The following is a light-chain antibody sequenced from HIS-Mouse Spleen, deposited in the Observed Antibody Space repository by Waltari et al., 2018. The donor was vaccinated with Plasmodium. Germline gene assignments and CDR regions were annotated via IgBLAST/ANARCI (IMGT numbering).Light chain of an antibody. CDR1: QSVSSSY. J-gene: IGKJ1*01. V-gene: IGKV3-20*01. Sequence: IVLTQSPGTLSLSPGERATLSCRASQSVSSSYLAWDQQKPGQAPRLLIDGASSRATGIPDRFSGGGSGTDFTLTISRLEPEDFAVYYCQQYGSSGTFGQGTKVEIK. CDR3: QQYGSSGT. CDR2: GAS.